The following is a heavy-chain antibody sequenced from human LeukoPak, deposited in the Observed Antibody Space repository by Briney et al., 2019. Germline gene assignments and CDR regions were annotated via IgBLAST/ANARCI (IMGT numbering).Heavy chain of an antibody. D-gene: IGHD1-26*01. Sequence: SQTLSLTCAISGDSVSSNSAAWNWIRQSPSRGLEWLGRTYYRSKWYNDYAVSVKSRITINPDTSKNQFSLQLNSVTPEDTAVYYCTKDEEGGRGSGSLFDYWGQGTLVTVSS. CDR3: TKDEEGGRGSGSLFDY. V-gene: IGHV6-1*01. CDR2: TYYRSKWYN. CDR1: GDSVSSNSAA. J-gene: IGHJ4*02.